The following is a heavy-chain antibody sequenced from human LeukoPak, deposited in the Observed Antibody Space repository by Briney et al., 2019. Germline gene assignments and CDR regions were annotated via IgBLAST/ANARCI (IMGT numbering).Heavy chain of an antibody. V-gene: IGHV3-23*01. Sequence: GGSLRLSCAASGFSFSNYAMSWVRQAPGKGLEWVSVIIASSGSTFYADSAKGRFTISRDKSKNTLYLQMKSLRAEDTAVYYCAKGGYDYVEIGYFDYWGQGTLVTVSS. CDR3: AKGGYDYVEIGYFDY. J-gene: IGHJ4*02. CDR2: IIASSGST. D-gene: IGHD5-12*01. CDR1: GFSFSNYA.